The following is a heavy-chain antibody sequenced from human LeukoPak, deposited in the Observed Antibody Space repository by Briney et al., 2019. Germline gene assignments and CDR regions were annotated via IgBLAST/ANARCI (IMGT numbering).Heavy chain of an antibody. CDR1: GFTFSSDS. V-gene: IGHV3-48*04. J-gene: IGHJ4*02. CDR2: ISSSISTI. Sequence: PGGSLRLSCAASGFTFSSDSMNWVRQAPGKGLEWVSYISSSISTIYYADSVKGRFTISRDDAKKSLYLQMTSLRADDTAVYYCARDYWSCVDYWGQGALVTVSS. CDR3: ARDYWSCVDY. D-gene: IGHD1-26*01.